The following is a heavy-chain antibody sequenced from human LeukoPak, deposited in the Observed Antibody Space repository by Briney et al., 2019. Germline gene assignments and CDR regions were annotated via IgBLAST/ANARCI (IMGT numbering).Heavy chain of an antibody. J-gene: IGHJ4*02. CDR2: IYYSGST. D-gene: IGHD5-24*01. CDR1: GGSISSYY. V-gene: IGHV4-59*01. Sequence: SGTLSLTCTVSGGSISSYYWSWIRLPPGKGLEWIGYIYYSGSTNYNASLKSRVTISVDTPKNQFSLKLSSVTAADTAVYYCARAGWDGYNFDYWGQGTLVTVSS. CDR3: ARAGWDGYNFDY.